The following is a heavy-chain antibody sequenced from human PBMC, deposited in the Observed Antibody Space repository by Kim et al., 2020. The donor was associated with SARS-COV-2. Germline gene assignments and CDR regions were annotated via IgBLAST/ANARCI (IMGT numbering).Heavy chain of an antibody. Sequence: GESLKISCKGSGDSLINNWVNWVRQMPEKGLEWMGWIDPSDSRANYNPSFEGHVSLSFDKSANTAYLQCSGLKASDSGMYYCAIGGHSTWHAFDIWGQGTKITMSS. J-gene: IGHJ3*02. V-gene: IGHV5-10-1*01. CDR3: AIGGHSTWHAFDI. CDR2: IDPSDSRA. CDR1: GDSLINNW. D-gene: IGHD3-16*01.